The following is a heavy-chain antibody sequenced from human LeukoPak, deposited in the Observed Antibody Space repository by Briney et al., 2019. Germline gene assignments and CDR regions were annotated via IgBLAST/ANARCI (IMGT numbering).Heavy chain of an antibody. V-gene: IGHV4-34*01. J-gene: IGHJ4*02. CDR2: INHSGST. CDR1: GGSFSGYY. CDR3: ARRYYYDSSGYPY. D-gene: IGHD3-22*01. Sequence: ETLSLTCAVYGGSFSGYYWSWIRQPPGKGLEWIGEINHSGSTNYNPSLKSRVTISVDTSKNQFSLKLSSVTAADTAVYYCARRYYYDSSGYPYWGQGTLVTVSS.